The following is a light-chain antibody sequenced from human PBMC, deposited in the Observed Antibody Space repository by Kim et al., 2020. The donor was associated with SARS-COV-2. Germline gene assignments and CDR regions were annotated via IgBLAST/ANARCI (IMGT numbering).Light chain of an antibody. CDR2: SDY. Sequence: QSVVTQPPSASGTPGQRVTISCSGSSSNIGSNTVNWYQQLPGTAPKLLIYSDYQRASGVPDRFSGSRSGTSASLAISGLLSEDEADYYCAVWDESLRGRLFVTETQLTVL. J-gene: IGLJ1*01. CDR3: AVWDESLRGRL. CDR1: SSNIGSNT. V-gene: IGLV1-44*01.